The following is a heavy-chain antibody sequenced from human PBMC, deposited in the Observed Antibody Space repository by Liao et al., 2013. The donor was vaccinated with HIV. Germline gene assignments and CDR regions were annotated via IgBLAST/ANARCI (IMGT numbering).Heavy chain of an antibody. Sequence: QVQLQESGPGLVRPSQTLSLTCTVSGGSFSSGDHYWTWIRQPPGKGLEWIGYIYYTGSTYYNPSLKSRLSISLDTSKNQFSLKLSSVTAADTAVYYCARSTVDYSYFDLWGRGTLVTVSS. D-gene: IGHD4-11*01. J-gene: IGHJ2*01. CDR2: IYYTGST. CDR3: ARSTVDYSYFDL. V-gene: IGHV4-30-4*08. CDR1: GGSFSSGDHY.